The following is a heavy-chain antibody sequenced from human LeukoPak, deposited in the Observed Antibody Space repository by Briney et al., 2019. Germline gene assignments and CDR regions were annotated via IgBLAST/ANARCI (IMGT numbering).Heavy chain of an antibody. J-gene: IGHJ5*02. CDR1: GYSISSGYY. V-gene: IGHV4-38-2*02. D-gene: IGHD3-10*01. Sequence: SETLSLTCTVSGYSISSGYYWGWIRQPPGKGLEWIGSIYHSGSTYYNPSLKSRVTISVDTSKNQFSLKLSSVAAADTAVYYCARNYYGSGSSHWFDPWGQGTLVTVSS. CDR3: ARNYYGSGSSHWFDP. CDR2: IYHSGST.